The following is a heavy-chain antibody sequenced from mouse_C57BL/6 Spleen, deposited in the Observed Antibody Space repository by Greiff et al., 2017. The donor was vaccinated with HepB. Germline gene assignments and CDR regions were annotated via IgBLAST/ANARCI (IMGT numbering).Heavy chain of an antibody. J-gene: IGHJ2*01. CDR1: GFTFSDYY. CDR3: ARGHYYGSSYDY. CDR2: INYDGSST. V-gene: IGHV5-16*01. D-gene: IGHD1-1*01. Sequence: EVQLQESEGGLVQPGSSMKLSCTASGFTFSDYYMAWVRQVPEKGLEWVANINYDGSSTYYLDSLKSRFIISRDNAKNILYLQMSSLKSEDTATYYCARGHYYGSSYDYWGQGTTLTVSS.